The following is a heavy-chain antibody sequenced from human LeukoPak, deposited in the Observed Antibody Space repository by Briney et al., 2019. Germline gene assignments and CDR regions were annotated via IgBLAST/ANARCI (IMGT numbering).Heavy chain of an antibody. V-gene: IGHV4-30-4*01. CDR1: GGSISSGGYY. CDR3: ARGSAGYSGYENYWFDP. D-gene: IGHD5-12*01. Sequence: SQTLSLTCTVSGGSISSGGYYWSWIRQPPGKGLEWIGYIYYSGSTYYNPSLKSRVTISVDTSKNQFSLKLSSVTAADTAVYYCARGSAGYSGYENYWFDPWGQGTLVTVSS. CDR2: IYYSGST. J-gene: IGHJ5*02.